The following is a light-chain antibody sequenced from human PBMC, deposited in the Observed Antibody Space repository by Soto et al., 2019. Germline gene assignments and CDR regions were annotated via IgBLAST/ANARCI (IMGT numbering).Light chain of an antibody. CDR1: QSISNW. CDR2: VAS. V-gene: IGKV1-5*03. J-gene: IGKJ1*01. CDR3: QQYNSHSRT. Sequence: DIQMTQSPSTLSASVGERVTITCRASQSISNWLAWYQQKPGKAPKLLIYVASSVASGVPSRFSGSGSGTAFTLTISSLQPDDFATYYCQQYNSHSRTFGQGTKVDIK.